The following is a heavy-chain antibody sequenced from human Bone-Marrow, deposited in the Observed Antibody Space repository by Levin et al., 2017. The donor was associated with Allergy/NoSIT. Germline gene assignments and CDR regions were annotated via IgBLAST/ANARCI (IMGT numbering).Heavy chain of an antibody. V-gene: IGHV3-23*01. J-gene: IGHJ2*01. CDR2: ISGRGGNT. D-gene: IGHD4-17*01. CDR3: ARLRGPPFRYFDL. CDR1: GFTFGTYA. Sequence: GGSLRLSCTASGFTFGTYAMGWVRQAPGNGLDWVSSISGRGGNTYFADSVKGRFTVSRDNSNNTLYLQMNRLRGEDTAIYYCARLRGPPFRYFDLWGRGTLVSVSS.